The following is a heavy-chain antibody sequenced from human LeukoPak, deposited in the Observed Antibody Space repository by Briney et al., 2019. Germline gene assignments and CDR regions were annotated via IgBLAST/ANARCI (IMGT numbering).Heavy chain of an antibody. J-gene: IGHJ6*02. CDR3: ARVDIVVVPAAKGPYYYYGMDV. V-gene: IGHV1-18*01. D-gene: IGHD2-2*03. CDR2: ISAYNSNT. Sequence: ASVKASCKASGYTFTSYGISWVRQAPGQGLEWMGWISAYNSNTNYAQKLQGRVTMTTDTSTSTAYMELRSLRSDDTAVYYCARVDIVVVPAAKGPYYYYGMDVWGQGTTVTVSS. CDR1: GYTFTSYG.